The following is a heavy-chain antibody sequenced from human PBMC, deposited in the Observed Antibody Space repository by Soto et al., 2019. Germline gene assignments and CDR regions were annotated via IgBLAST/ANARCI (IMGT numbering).Heavy chain of an antibody. J-gene: IGHJ4*02. CDR1: GGSFSGYY. CDR3: ARGQGVLRYFDWLPTQNYFDY. D-gene: IGHD3-9*01. Sequence: QVQLQQWGAGLLKPSETLSLTCAVYGGSFSGYYWSWIRQPPGKGLEWIGEINHSGSTNYNPSLKSRVTISVDTSKNQFSLKLSSVTAADTAVYHCARGQGVLRYFDWLPTQNYFDYWGQGTLVTVSS. CDR2: INHSGST. V-gene: IGHV4-34*01.